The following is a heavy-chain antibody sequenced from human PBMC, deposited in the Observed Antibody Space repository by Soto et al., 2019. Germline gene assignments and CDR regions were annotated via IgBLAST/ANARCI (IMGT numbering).Heavy chain of an antibody. CDR1: GGSISSYY. Sequence: SETLSLTCTGSGGSISSYYWSWIRQPPGKGLEWIGYIYYSGSTNYNPSLKSRVTISVDTSKNQFSLKLSSVTAADTAVYYCARARYCSSTSCLSGYYGMDVWGQGTTVTVSS. J-gene: IGHJ6*02. CDR2: IYYSGST. D-gene: IGHD2-2*01. V-gene: IGHV4-59*01. CDR3: ARARYCSSTSCLSGYYGMDV.